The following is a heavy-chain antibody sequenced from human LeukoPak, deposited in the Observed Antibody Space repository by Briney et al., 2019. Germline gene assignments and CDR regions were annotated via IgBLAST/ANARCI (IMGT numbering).Heavy chain of an antibody. CDR2: ISAYNGNT. D-gene: IGHD2-8*01. CDR3: ARDLGDIVLMVYVDAFDI. Sequence: GASVKVSCKASGYTFTSYGISWVRQAPGQGLEWMGWISAYNGNTNYAQKLQGRVTITTDTSTSTAYMELRSLRSDDTAVYYCARDLGDIVLMVYVDAFDIWGQGTMVTVSS. J-gene: IGHJ3*02. V-gene: IGHV1-18*01. CDR1: GYTFTSYG.